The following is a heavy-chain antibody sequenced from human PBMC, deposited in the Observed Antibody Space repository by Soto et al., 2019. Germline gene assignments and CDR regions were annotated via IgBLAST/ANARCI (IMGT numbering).Heavy chain of an antibody. Sequence: GGSLRLSCAASGFTFSSYAMSWVRQAPGKGLEWVSDISVTSGSTYYADSVKGRFTISRDNSKNTLYLQMSSLRAEDTAVYYCAKVFLSGSYYGYFQHWGQGTLVIVSS. J-gene: IGHJ1*01. CDR3: AKVFLSGSYYGYFQH. D-gene: IGHD1-26*01. V-gene: IGHV3-23*01. CDR2: ISVTSGST. CDR1: GFTFSSYA.